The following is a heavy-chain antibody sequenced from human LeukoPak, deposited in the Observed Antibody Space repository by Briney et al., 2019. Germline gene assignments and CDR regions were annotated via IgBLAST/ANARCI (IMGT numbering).Heavy chain of an antibody. D-gene: IGHD6-19*01. CDR3: AKDPLGVAGTKGTDY. V-gene: IGHV3-23*01. CDR2: ISGSGGST. Sequence: GGSLRLSCAASGFTFSSYAMSWVRQAPGKGLEWVSAISGSGGSTYYADSVKGRFTISRDNSKNTLYLQMNSLRAEDTAVYYYAKDPLGVAGTKGTDYWGQGTLVTVSS. CDR1: GFTFSSYA. J-gene: IGHJ4*02.